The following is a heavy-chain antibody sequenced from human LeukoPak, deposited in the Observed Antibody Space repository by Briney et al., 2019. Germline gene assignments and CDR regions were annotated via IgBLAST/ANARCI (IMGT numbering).Heavy chain of an antibody. V-gene: IGHV6-1*01. J-gene: IGHJ6*02. CDR1: GDSVSSNSAA. CDR3: AREGSYGMDV. Sequence: KTSQTLSLTCAISGDSVSSNSAAWSWIRQSPSRGPEWLGRTYYRSKWYNDYAESVKSRLTINPDTSKNQLSLQLNSVTPEDTAVYFCAREGSYGMDVWGQGTTVTVSS. CDR2: TYYRSKWYN.